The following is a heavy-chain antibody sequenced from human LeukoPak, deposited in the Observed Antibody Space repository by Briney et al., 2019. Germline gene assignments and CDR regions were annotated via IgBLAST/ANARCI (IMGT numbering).Heavy chain of an antibody. J-gene: IGHJ4*02. Sequence: ASVKVSCTASGYTFTSYYMHWVRQAPGQGLEWMGIINPSGGSTSYAQKFQGRVTMTRDTSTSTVYMELSSLRSEDTAVYYCARDAQLGILDYWGQGTLVTVSS. CDR2: INPSGGST. CDR3: ARDAQLGILDY. V-gene: IGHV1-46*01. CDR1: GYTFTSYY. D-gene: IGHD7-27*01.